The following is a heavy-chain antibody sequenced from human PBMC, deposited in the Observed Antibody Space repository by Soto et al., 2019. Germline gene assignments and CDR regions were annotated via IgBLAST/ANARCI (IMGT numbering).Heavy chain of an antibody. J-gene: IGHJ3*02. CDR2: INPNGGST. CDR3: AREKWLVRRNDPFDI. Sequence: ASVKVSCKASGYTFINYYMHWVRQAPGQGLEWMGIINPNGGSTTYAQKFQGRVTLTRDTSTNTVNMGLSSLRSEDTAVYYCAREKWLVRRNDPFDIWGQGTMVTVSS. CDR1: GYTFINYY. D-gene: IGHD6-19*01. V-gene: IGHV1-46*01.